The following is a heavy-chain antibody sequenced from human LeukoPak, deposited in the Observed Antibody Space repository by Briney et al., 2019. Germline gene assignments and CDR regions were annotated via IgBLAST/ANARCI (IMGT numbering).Heavy chain of an antibody. V-gene: IGHV1-18*04. CDR3: ARDQVLAAAMRGQYSWFDP. CDR2: ISAYNGNT. J-gene: IGHJ5*02. D-gene: IGHD2-2*01. Sequence: ASVKISCKASGYTFISYGINWVRQAPGQGLEWMGWISAYNGNTNYAQKFQGRVTMTTDTSTSTAYMELRSLRSDDTAVYYCARDQVLAAAMRGQYSWFDPWGQGPLVTVYS. CDR1: GYTFISYG.